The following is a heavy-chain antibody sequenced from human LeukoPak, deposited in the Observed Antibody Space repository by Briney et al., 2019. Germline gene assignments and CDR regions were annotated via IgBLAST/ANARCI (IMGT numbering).Heavy chain of an antibody. CDR1: GYTFTSYG. J-gene: IGHJ3*02. CDR3: ARPSGSYILLDAFDI. Sequence: ASVKVSCKASGYTFTSYGISWVRQAPGQGLEWMGWINPNSGGTNCAQKLQGRVTLTTDTSISTAYMDLTKLRSDDTAVYYCARPSGSYILLDAFDIWGQGTMVTVSS. V-gene: IGHV1-18*01. D-gene: IGHD1-26*01. CDR2: INPNSGGT.